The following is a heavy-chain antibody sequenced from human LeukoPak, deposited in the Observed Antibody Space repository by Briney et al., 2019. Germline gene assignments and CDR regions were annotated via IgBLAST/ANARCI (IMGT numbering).Heavy chain of an antibody. CDR1: GFTFSSYG. Sequence: GGSPRLSCAASGFTFSSYGMHWVRQAPGKGLEWVAFIRYDGSNKYYADSVKGRFTISRDNSKNTLYLQMNSLRAEDTAVYYCAKKSNYYDSSGYYYEDYWGQGTLVAVSS. D-gene: IGHD3-22*01. V-gene: IGHV3-30*02. CDR3: AKKSNYYDSSGYYYEDY. CDR2: IRYDGSNK. J-gene: IGHJ4*02.